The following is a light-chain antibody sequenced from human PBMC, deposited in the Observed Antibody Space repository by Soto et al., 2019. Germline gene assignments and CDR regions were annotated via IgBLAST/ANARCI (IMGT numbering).Light chain of an antibody. Sequence: DIPMTQSPSTLSASVGDSVTITCRASQSISSWLAWYKQKPGNAPKVLIYKASNLETGVPSRFSGSGSETEFTLTISSLQPDDFATYYCQQYNGYPYTFGQGTKLEIK. V-gene: IGKV1-5*03. J-gene: IGKJ2*01. CDR1: QSISSW. CDR2: KAS. CDR3: QQYNGYPYT.